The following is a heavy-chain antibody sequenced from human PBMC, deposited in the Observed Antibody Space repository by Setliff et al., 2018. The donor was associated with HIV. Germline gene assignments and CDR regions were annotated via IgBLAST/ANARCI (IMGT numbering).Heavy chain of an antibody. Sequence: PSETLSLTCAVYGGSFSSSYWSWIRQPPGKGLEWIGEINHSGSTNYNPSLKSRVTISVDTSKNQFSLKLSSVTAADTAVYYCARVGHYYGSGSPFDPWGQGTLVTVSS. D-gene: IGHD3-10*01. CDR1: GGSFSSSY. V-gene: IGHV4-34*01. J-gene: IGHJ5*01. CDR3: ARVGHYYGSGSPFDP. CDR2: INHSGST.